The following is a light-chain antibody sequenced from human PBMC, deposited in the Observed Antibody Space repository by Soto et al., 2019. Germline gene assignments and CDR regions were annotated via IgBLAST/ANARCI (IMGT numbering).Light chain of an antibody. J-gene: IGKJ1*01. Sequence: IQLTQSPSSLSPHVGDRVTITCRASQSISSWLAWYQQKPGKAPKLLIYKASTLKSGVPSRFSGSGSGTDFTLTISSLQPEDVATYYCQKYNSAPQTFGQGTEVDI. V-gene: IGKV1-5*03. CDR3: QKYNSAPQT. CDR2: KAS. CDR1: QSISSW.